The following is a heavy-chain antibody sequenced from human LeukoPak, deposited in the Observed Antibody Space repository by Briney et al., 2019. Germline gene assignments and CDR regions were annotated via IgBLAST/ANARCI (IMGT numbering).Heavy chain of an antibody. V-gene: IGHV3-7*05. CDR2: IKEDGSDK. J-gene: IGHJ4*02. Sequence: GGSLRLSCAASGFTFSNYWMSWVRQAPGKGLEWAANIKEDGSDKYYVDSVKGRFTISRDNAKNSQYLQMNSLKTEDTAVYYCTTDRFNWGQGTLVTVSS. D-gene: IGHD3-16*01. CDR1: GFTFSNYW. CDR3: TTDRFN.